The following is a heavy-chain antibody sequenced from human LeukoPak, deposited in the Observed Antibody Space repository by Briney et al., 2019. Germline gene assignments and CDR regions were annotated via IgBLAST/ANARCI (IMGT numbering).Heavy chain of an antibody. CDR2: VSTYNGKT. V-gene: IGHV1-18*01. CDR1: GYIFSNYA. J-gene: IGHJ3*01. Sequence: GASVKDSCRASGYIFSNYAVSWVRQAPGHGLEWMGWVSTYNGKTNYAQKFQDRVTMTTDTSTRIVYMDLRSLRSDDTAMYYCARDQSGHPLEDAFEVWGQGTMVSVSS. CDR3: ARDQSGHPLEDAFEV. D-gene: IGHD1-26*01.